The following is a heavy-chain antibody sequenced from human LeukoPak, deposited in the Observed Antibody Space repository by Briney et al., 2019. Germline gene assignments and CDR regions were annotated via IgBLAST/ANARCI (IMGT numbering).Heavy chain of an antibody. CDR1: GYTFTGYY. CDR3: ARLSITIFGVPTY. D-gene: IGHD3-3*01. J-gene: IGHJ4*02. Sequence: ASVKVSCKASGYTFTGYYMHWVRQAPGQGFEWMGWINPNSGGTNYAQKFQGRVTMTRDTSISTAYMELSRLRSDDTAVYYCARLSITIFGVPTYWGQGTLVTVSS. V-gene: IGHV1-2*02. CDR2: INPNSGGT.